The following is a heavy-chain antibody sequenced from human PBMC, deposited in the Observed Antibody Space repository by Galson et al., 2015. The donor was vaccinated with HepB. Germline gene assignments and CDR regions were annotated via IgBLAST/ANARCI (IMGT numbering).Heavy chain of an antibody. Sequence: SLRLSCAASGFTFSSYSMNWVRQAPGKGLEWVSYISSSSSTIYYADSVKGRFTISRDNAKNSLYLQMNSLRAEDTAVYYCARDYGDAEGGYFDYWGQGTLVTVSS. V-gene: IGHV3-48*01. CDR2: ISSSSSTI. D-gene: IGHD4-17*01. CDR3: ARDYGDAEGGYFDY. J-gene: IGHJ4*02. CDR1: GFTFSSYS.